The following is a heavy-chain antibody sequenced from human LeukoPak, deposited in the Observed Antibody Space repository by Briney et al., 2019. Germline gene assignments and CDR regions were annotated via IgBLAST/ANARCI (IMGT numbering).Heavy chain of an antibody. J-gene: IGHJ4*02. CDR1: GFTFSSYW. D-gene: IGHD6-13*01. CDR2: IKSKTDGGTT. CDR3: TTITAAGYIDY. Sequence: GGSLRLSCAASGFTFSSYWMSWVRQAPGKGLEWVGRIKSKTDGGTTDHAAPVKGRFTISRDDSKNTLYLQMNSLKTEDTAVYYCTTITAAGYIDYWGQGTLVTVSS. V-gene: IGHV3-15*01.